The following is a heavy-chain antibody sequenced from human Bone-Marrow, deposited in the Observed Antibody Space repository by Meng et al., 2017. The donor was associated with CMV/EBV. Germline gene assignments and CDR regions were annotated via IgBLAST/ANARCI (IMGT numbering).Heavy chain of an antibody. CDR1: GFNFNSYA. CDR2: IRYDGTNT. V-gene: IGHV3-30*02. J-gene: IGHJ3*02. D-gene: IGHD6-25*01. Sequence: GESLKTSCAASGFNFNSYAMHWVRQAPGKGLEWVAFIRYDGTNTYYADSVKGRFTISRDNFKNTLYLQMNSLRAEDTAVYYCAKAHDSIGPGAFDIWGQGTMVTVSS. CDR3: AKAHDSIGPGAFDI.